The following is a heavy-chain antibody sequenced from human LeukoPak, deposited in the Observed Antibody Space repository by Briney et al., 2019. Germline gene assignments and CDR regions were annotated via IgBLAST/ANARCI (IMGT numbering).Heavy chain of an antibody. J-gene: IGHJ4*02. V-gene: IGHV4-38-2*01. D-gene: IGHD3-16*02. CDR3: ARGPYYDYVWGSYRSPGFDY. CDR1: GYSISSGYY. CDR2: IYHSGST. Sequence: SETLSLTCAVSGYSISSGYYWGWIRQPPGKGLEWIGSIYHSGSTYYNPSPKSRVTISVDTSKNQFSLKLSSVTAADTAVYYCARGPYYDYVWGSYRSPGFDYWGQGTLVTVSS.